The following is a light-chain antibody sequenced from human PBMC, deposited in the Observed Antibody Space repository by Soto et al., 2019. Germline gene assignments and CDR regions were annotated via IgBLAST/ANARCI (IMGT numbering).Light chain of an antibody. Sequence: EIVLTQSPGTLSLSPGERATLSCRASQSVSSSYLAWYQQKPGQAPRLLIYGASSRDTGITDRYSGSGSGTDFTLTISRLEPEDFAVYYCQQYGSSPQTFGQRPKVEIK. V-gene: IGKV3-20*01. J-gene: IGKJ1*01. CDR1: QSVSSSY. CDR3: QQYGSSPQT. CDR2: GAS.